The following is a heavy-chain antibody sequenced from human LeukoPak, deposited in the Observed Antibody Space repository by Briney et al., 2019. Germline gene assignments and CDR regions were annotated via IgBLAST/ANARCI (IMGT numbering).Heavy chain of an antibody. D-gene: IGHD1-26*01. J-gene: IGHJ4*02. CDR1: GFTFSSYE. CDR3: ARAIVEGRVWYYFDY. Sequence: AGGSLRLSCAASGFTFSSYEMNWVRQAPGKGLEWVSVIYPAGNTFFADSLKGRFTVSRDDSKNTLYLQMNSLRAEDTAVYYCARAIVEGRVWYYFDYWGQGTLVTVSS. V-gene: IGHV3-53*01. CDR2: IYPAGNT.